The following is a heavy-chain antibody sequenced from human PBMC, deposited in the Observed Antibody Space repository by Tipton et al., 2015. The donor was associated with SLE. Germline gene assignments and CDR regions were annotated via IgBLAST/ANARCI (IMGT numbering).Heavy chain of an antibody. Sequence: TLSLTCTVSGGSISSDNYFWSWIRQHPDKGLEWIGYIHYTGSAYYNPSFRSRFTLSVDTSKNQFSLGLNSVTAADTAVYYCAREVKIISDSDAFDIWGQGTLVTVSS. CDR1: GGSISSDNYF. D-gene: IGHD3-3*02. CDR2: IHYTGSA. V-gene: IGHV4-31*03. J-gene: IGHJ3*02. CDR3: AREVKIISDSDAFDI.